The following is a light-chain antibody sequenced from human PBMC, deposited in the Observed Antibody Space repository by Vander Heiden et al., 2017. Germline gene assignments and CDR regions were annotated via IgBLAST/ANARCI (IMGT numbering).Light chain of an antibody. CDR3: QQSYRTPYT. V-gene: IGKV1-39*01. J-gene: IGKJ2*01. Sequence: DIPMTQSPSSLSASVGDKVTITCRASQSISIYLNWYQQRPGKAPELLISAASSLHSGVAARFSGSGSGTVFTLIISSLQPDDFATYYCQQSYRTPYTLGQGTNLEI. CDR2: AAS. CDR1: QSISIY.